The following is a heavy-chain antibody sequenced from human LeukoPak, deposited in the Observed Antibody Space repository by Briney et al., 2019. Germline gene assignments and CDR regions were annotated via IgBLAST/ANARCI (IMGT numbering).Heavy chain of an antibody. Sequence: GGSLRLSCAASGFTFSSYWMHWVRQAPGKGLVWVSRINSDGSSTSYADSVKGRFTISRDNAKNTLYLQMNSLGAEDTAVYYCARASSGWYYFDYWGQGTLVTVSS. D-gene: IGHD6-19*01. V-gene: IGHV3-74*01. CDR3: ARASSGWYYFDY. CDR1: GFTFSSYW. CDR2: INSDGSST. J-gene: IGHJ4*02.